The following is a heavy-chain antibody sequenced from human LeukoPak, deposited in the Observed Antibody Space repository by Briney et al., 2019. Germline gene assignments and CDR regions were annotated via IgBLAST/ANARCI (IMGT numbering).Heavy chain of an antibody. V-gene: IGHV1-69*13. CDR2: IIPIFGTA. CDR3: ARGSLDYYGYYFDY. J-gene: IGHJ4*02. CDR1: GGTFSSYA. Sequence: ASVKVSCKASGGTFSSYAISWVRQAPGQGLEWMGGIIPIFGTANYAQKFQGGVTITADESTSTAYMELSSLRSEDTAVYYCARGSLDYYGYYFDYWGQGTLVTVSS. D-gene: IGHD3-10*01.